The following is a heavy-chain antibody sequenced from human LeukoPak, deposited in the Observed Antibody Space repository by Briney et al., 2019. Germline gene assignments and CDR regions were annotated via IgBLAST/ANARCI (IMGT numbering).Heavy chain of an antibody. CDR1: GGSVRSDISH. Sequence: PSETLSLTCSVSGGSVRSDISHWSWIRQPPGKGLEWIGYVHYSGSANYNPPLESRVTVSLDNSKNQFSLELTSATAADTAVYYCARNRGWYATDVWGQGAAVTVSS. J-gene: IGHJ6*02. V-gene: IGHV4-61*01. CDR2: VHYSGSA. CDR3: ARNRGWYATDV. D-gene: IGHD6-19*01.